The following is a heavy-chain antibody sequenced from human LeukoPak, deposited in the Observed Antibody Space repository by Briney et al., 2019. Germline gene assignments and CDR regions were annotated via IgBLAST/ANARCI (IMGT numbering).Heavy chain of an antibody. CDR3: ARASVVVTAIPNWFDP. D-gene: IGHD2-21*02. CDR2: INAGNGNP. J-gene: IGHJ5*02. Sequence: ASVKVSCKASGYTFTSYAMHWVRQAPGQRLEWMGWINAGNGNPKYSQKFQGRVTITRDTSASTAYMELSSLRSEDTAVYYCARASVVVTAIPNWFDPWGQGTLVTVSS. CDR1: GYTFTSYA. V-gene: IGHV1-3*01.